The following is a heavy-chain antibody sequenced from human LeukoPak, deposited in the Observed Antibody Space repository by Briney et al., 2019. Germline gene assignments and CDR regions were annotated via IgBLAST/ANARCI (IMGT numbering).Heavy chain of an antibody. J-gene: IGHJ4*02. CDR1: GFTFSTYC. CDR3: VRDFRSADY. CDR2: IRPDVTVT. V-gene: IGHV3-74*01. Sequence: QPGGSLRLSCAASGFTFSTYCMHWVRQAPGKGPMWVSRIRPDVTVTNYADSGKSRFIISRDNASNTVYLQMNSLRVEHRAVYYCVRDFRSADYWGQGPLVTVSS.